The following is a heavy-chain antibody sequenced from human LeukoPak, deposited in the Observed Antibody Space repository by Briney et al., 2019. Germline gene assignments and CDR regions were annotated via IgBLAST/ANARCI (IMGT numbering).Heavy chain of an antibody. V-gene: IGHV5-51*01. Sequence: GESLKISCKGSGYSFTSYWIGWVRQMPGKGLEWMVIIYPGDSDTRYSPSFQGQVTISANKSISTAYLQWSSLKASDTAMYYCARRDGSGSYRDYNWFDPWGQGTLVTVSS. J-gene: IGHJ5*02. CDR2: IYPGDSDT. CDR3: ARRDGSGSYRDYNWFDP. D-gene: IGHD3-10*01. CDR1: GYSFTSYW.